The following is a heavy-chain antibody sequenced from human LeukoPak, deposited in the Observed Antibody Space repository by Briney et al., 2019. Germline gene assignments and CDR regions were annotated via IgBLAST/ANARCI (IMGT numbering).Heavy chain of an antibody. CDR3: AKDTLGCVDY. Sequence: PGGSLRLSCAASGFTFSSYGMHWVRQAPGKGLEWVAVISYDGSNKYYADSVKGRFTISRDNSKNTLYLQMNSLRAEDTAVYYCAKDTLGCVDYWGQGTLVTVSS. V-gene: IGHV3-30*18. J-gene: IGHJ4*02. CDR1: GFTFSSYG. D-gene: IGHD6-19*01. CDR2: ISYDGSNK.